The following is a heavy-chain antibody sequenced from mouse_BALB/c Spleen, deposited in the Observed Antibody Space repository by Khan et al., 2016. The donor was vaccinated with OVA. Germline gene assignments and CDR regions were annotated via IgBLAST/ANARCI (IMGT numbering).Heavy chain of an antibody. Sequence: QIQLVQSGPELKKPGETVKISCKASGYTFTNYGMNWVKQAPGKGLKWMGWINTYTGEPTYADDFKGRFAFSLETSASTAYLQINNLRNEDMATYFCAREYYYAMDYWSQGTSVTVSS. J-gene: IGHJ4*01. V-gene: IGHV9-1*02. CDR3: AREYYYAMDY. CDR2: INTYTGEP. CDR1: GYTFTNYG.